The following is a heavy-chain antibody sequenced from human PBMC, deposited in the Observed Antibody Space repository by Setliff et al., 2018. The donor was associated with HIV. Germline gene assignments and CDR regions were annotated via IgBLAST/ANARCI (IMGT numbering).Heavy chain of an antibody. CDR2: IIPMFGTA. Sequence: GASVKVSCKASGDTFRSRAFNWVRQAPGQGPEWMGGIIPMFGTANYAQKFQGRVTITADESTSTVYMELSSLRSDDTALYYCAREGTSGHGGQIEFDYWGQGTLVTVSS. CDR3: AREGTSGHGGQIEFDY. J-gene: IGHJ4*02. D-gene: IGHD2-15*01. V-gene: IGHV1-69*13. CDR1: GDTFRSRA.